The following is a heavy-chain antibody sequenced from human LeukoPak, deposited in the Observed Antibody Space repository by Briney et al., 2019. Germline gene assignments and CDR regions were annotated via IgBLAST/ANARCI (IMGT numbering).Heavy chain of an antibody. CDR3: ARPECSSTRCYLYFQH. V-gene: IGHV5-51*01. D-gene: IGHD2-2*01. Sequence: GESLKISCKDSGYSFTSYWIGWVRQMPGKGLEWMGIIYPADSQTRYSPSFQGQVTISADKSISTAYLQWSSLKASDTAIYYCARPECSSTRCYLYFQHWGQGTLVTVSS. CDR2: IYPADSQT. J-gene: IGHJ1*01. CDR1: GYSFTSYW.